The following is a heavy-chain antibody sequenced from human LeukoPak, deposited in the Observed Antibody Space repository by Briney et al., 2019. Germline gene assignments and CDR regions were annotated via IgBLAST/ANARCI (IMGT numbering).Heavy chain of an antibody. CDR1: GFTFDDYA. CDR3: AREPDFWSGD. Sequence: GGSLRLSCAASGFTFDDYAMHWVRQAPGKGLEWVSGISWNSGSIGYADSVKGRFTISRDNAKNSLYLRAEDTAVYYCAREPDFWSGDWGQGTLVTVSS. V-gene: IGHV3-9*01. CDR2: ISWNSGSI. D-gene: IGHD3-3*01. J-gene: IGHJ4*02.